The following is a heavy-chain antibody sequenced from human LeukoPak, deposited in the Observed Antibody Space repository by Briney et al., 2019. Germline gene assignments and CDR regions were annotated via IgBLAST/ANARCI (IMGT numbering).Heavy chain of an antibody. CDR2: ISWNSDAI. CDR1: GFTFDDYA. CDR3: AKGLLGWYGYYAYFDS. D-gene: IGHD3-3*01. J-gene: IGHJ4*02. Sequence: GRSLRLSCAASGFTFDDYAMHWVRQAPGKGLEWVSGISWNSDAIGSADSVKGRFTISRDNAKNSLYLQIDSLTTEDTAFYYCAKGLLGWYGYYAYFDSWGQGTLVTVSS. V-gene: IGHV3-9*01.